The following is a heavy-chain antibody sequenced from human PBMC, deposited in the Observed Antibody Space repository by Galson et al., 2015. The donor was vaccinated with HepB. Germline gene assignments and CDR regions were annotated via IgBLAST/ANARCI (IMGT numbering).Heavy chain of an antibody. V-gene: IGHV3-23*01. CDR3: AKANNAGIAVAGFDY. Sequence: SLRLSCAASGFTFSSYAMSWVRQAPGKGLEWVSAISGSGGSTYYADSVKGRFTISRDNSKNTLYLQMNSLRAEDTAVYYCAKANNAGIAVAGFDYWGQGTLVTVSS. D-gene: IGHD6-19*01. J-gene: IGHJ4*02. CDR1: GFTFSSYA. CDR2: ISGSGGST.